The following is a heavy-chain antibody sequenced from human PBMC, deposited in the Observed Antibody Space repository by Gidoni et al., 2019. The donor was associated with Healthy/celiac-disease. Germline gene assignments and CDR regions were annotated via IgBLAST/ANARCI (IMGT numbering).Heavy chain of an antibody. CDR1: GFTFDDYA. J-gene: IGHJ4*02. CDR3: AKGDTAMSLDY. D-gene: IGHD5-18*01. Sequence: EVQLVESGGGLVQPDRSLRLSCAASGFTFDDYAMHGVRQAPGKGLELVSGIIWNSGSIGYADSVKGRFTISRDNAKNSLYLQMNSLRAEDTALYYCAKGDTAMSLDYWGQGTLVTVSS. V-gene: IGHV3-9*01. CDR2: IIWNSGSI.